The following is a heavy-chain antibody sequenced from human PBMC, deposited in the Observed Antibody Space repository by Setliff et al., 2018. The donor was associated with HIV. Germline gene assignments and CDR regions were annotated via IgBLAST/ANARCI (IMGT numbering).Heavy chain of an antibody. CDR3: VKDVVKFWSGSGALDF. Sequence: GGSLRLSCAASGFTFTDYWMHWVRQVPGQGLVWVSRINVDGSSISYADSVKGRFTISRDNAKDTLYLQMDSLRADDTAVYYCVKDVVKFWSGSGALDFWGPGTLVTVSS. CDR1: GFTFTDYW. J-gene: IGHJ4*02. V-gene: IGHV3-74*01. D-gene: IGHD3-3*01. CDR2: INVDGSSI.